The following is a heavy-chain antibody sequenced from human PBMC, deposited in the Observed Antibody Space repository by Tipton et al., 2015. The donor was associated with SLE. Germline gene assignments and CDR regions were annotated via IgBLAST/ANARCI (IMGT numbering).Heavy chain of an antibody. D-gene: IGHD6-19*01. V-gene: IGHV4-61*01. CDR2: IYYSGST. CDR3: ASHQWLGYFDY. CDR1: GGSVSSGSYY. J-gene: IGHJ4*02. Sequence: LRLSCTVSGGSVSSGSYYWSWTRQPPGKGLEWIGYIYYSGSTNYNPSLKSRVTISVDTSKNQFSLKLSSVTAADTAVYYCASHQWLGYFDYWGQGTLVTVSS.